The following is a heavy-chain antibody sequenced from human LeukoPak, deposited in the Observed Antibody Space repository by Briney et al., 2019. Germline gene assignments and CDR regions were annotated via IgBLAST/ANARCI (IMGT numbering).Heavy chain of an antibody. CDR3: TRIATAGLTDF. Sequence: SETLSLTCAVSGGSISSSNYYCSWMRPPPGKGREWVGYIYHSGSTYYTPSLKSGVTISADKTKNQFSLKLVSATAADTAEYYCTRIATAGLTDFWGQGTL. D-gene: IGHD6-13*01. CDR2: IYHSGST. J-gene: IGHJ4*02. V-gene: IGHV4-30-2*01. CDR1: GGSISSSNYY.